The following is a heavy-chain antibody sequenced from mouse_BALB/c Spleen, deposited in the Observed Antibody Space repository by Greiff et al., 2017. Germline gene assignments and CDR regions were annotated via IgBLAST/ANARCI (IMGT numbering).Heavy chain of an antibody. V-gene: IGHV1S81*02. CDR3: TRLGDYDPYYYAMDY. CDR1: GYTFTSYY. D-gene: IGHD2-4*01. CDR2: INPSNGGT. J-gene: IGHJ4*01. Sequence: VQLQQSGAELVKPGASVKLSCKASGYTFTSYYMYWVKQRPGQGLEWIGEINPSNGGTNFNEKFKSKATLTVDKSSSTAYMQLSSLTSEDSAVYYCTRLGDYDPYYYAMDYWGQGTSVTVSS.